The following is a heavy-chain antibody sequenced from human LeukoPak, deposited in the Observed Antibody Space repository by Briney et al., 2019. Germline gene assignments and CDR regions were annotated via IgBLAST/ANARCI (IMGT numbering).Heavy chain of an antibody. D-gene: IGHD3-16*01. CDR3: ARSLWYYYGMDV. V-gene: IGHV4-59*08. J-gene: IGHJ6*02. CDR1: GGSISSYY. CDR2: IYYSGST. Sequence: SETLSLTCTVSGGSISSYYWSWIRQPPGKGLEWIGYIYYSGSTNYNPSLKSRVTISVDTSKNQFSLKLSSVTAADTAVYYCARSLWYYYGMDVWGQGTTVTVSS.